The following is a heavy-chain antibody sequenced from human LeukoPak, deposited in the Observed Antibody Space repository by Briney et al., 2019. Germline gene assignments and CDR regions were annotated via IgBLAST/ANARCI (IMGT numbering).Heavy chain of an antibody. CDR1: GFTFSSYG. CDR2: ISYDGSNK. Sequence: GESLRLSCAASGFTFSSYGMHWVRQAPGKGLEWVAVISYDGSNKYYADSVKGRFTISRDNSKNTLYLQMNSLRAEDTAVYYCAKMPRYSSGWYRFDPWGQGTLVTVSS. J-gene: IGHJ5*02. CDR3: AKMPRYSSGWYRFDP. V-gene: IGHV3-30*18. D-gene: IGHD6-19*01.